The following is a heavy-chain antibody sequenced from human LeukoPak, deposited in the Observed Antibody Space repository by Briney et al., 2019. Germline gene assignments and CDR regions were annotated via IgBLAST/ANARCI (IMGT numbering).Heavy chain of an antibody. Sequence: GGSLRLSCAASGFAFSIYSMDWVRQAPGKGLEWVAYIKSNSDTIYYADSVKGRFTISRDNAKNSLYLQMNSLRAEDTAVYYCARERGYCGGTTCYGFDYWGQGTLVTVSS. J-gene: IGHJ4*02. CDR3: ARERGYCGGTTCYGFDY. D-gene: IGHD2-2*01. CDR2: IKSNSDTI. V-gene: IGHV3-48*01. CDR1: GFAFSIYS.